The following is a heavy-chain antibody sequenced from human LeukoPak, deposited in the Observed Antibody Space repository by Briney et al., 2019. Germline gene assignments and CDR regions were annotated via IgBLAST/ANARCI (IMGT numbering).Heavy chain of an antibody. CDR3: ARDPPVAYCGGGCYNFVSYYGMDV. CDR1: GFTFSSYA. Sequence: GGSLRLSCAASGFTFSSYAMHWVRQAPGKGLEWVAVISYDGSNKYYADSVKGRFTISRDNSKNTLYLQMNSLRAEDTAVYYCARDPPVAYCGGGCYNFVSYYGMDVWGQGTTVTVSS. CDR2: ISYDGSNK. J-gene: IGHJ6*02. V-gene: IGHV3-30*04. D-gene: IGHD2-21*02.